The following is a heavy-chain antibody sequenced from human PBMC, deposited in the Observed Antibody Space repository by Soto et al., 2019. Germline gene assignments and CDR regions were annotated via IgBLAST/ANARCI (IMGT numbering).Heavy chain of an antibody. D-gene: IGHD5-18*01. CDR3: AKDQRGYSYGIPTHGFDY. J-gene: IGHJ4*02. CDR1: GFTFSSYG. V-gene: IGHV3-30*18. CDR2: ISYDGSNK. Sequence: GGSLRLSCAASGFTFSSYGMHWVRQAPGKGLEWVAVISYDGSNKYYADSVKGRFTISRDNSKNTLYLQMNSLRAEDTAVYYCAKDQRGYSYGIPTHGFDYWGQGTLVTVSS.